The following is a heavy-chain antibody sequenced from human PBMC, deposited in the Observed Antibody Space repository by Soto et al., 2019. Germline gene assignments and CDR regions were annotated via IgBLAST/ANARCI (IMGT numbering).Heavy chain of an antibody. Sequence: QVQLVESGGGVVQPGRSLRLSCAASGFTFSSYGMHWVRQAPGKGLEWVAVISYDGSNKYYADSVKGRFTISRDNSKNTLYLQMNSLRAEDTAVYYCAKRLVYCSSTSCFGFDYWGQGTLVTVSS. CDR1: GFTFSSYG. CDR3: AKRLVYCSSTSCFGFDY. D-gene: IGHD2-2*01. J-gene: IGHJ4*02. CDR2: ISYDGSNK. V-gene: IGHV3-30*18.